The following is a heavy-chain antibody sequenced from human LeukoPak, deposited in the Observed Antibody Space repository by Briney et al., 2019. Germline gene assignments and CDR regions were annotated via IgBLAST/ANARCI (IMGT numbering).Heavy chain of an antibody. CDR2: IYPGDSDT. Sequence: GESLKISCKGSGYSFTNYWIGWVRQMPGKGLEWMGIIYPGDSDTRYSPSFQVQVTISADKSISTAYLQWSSLKASDTAMYYCARQIDCSGGSCYSFPHYWGQGTLITVSS. D-gene: IGHD2-15*01. V-gene: IGHV5-51*01. J-gene: IGHJ4*02. CDR1: GYSFTNYW. CDR3: ARQIDCSGGSCYSFPHY.